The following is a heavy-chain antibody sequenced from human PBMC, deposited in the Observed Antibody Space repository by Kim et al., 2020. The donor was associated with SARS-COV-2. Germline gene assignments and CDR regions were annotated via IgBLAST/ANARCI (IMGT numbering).Heavy chain of an antibody. Sequence: YADSMKGPVTHSRGNSKNPLYLRMNRLRAEDTAVYYCARDRKRYGAFFAYWDQGTLVTVSS. J-gene: IGHJ1*01. D-gene: IGHD3-3*02. V-gene: IGHV3-33*01. CDR3: ARDRKRYGAFFAY.